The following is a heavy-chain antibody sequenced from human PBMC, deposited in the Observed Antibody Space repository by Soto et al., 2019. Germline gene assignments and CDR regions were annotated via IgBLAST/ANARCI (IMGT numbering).Heavy chain of an antibody. CDR1: GFNFDNYG. CDR3: AKDRVGGTFYTPLGF. Sequence: QVQLVESGGGVVQPGGSLRLSCQASGFNFDNYGMHWVRQAPGKGLEWVAVITYDRSNKYYADSVKGRFTISRDNSKNTLSLHLNTLKPEDTAVYHCAKDRVGGTFYTPLGFWGQGTLVTVSS. J-gene: IGHJ4*02. D-gene: IGHD6-19*01. V-gene: IGHV3-30*18. CDR2: ITYDRSNK.